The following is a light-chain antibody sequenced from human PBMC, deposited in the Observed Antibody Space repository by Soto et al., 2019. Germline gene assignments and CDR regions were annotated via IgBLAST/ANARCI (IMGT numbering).Light chain of an antibody. CDR1: QGVSSS. Sequence: EIVLTQSPATLSLSPGERATLSCRASQGVSSSLAWYQQKPGQAPRLLIYGASSRATGIPDRFSGSGSGTDFTPTISRLEPEDFAVYYCQQYGSSPPTFGQGTKVDIK. J-gene: IGKJ1*01. CDR3: QQYGSSPPT. CDR2: GAS. V-gene: IGKV3-20*01.